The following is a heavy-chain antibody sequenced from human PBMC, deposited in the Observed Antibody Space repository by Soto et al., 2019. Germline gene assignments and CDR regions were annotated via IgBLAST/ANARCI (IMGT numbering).Heavy chain of an antibody. V-gene: IGHV1-46*01. J-gene: IGHJ4*02. CDR3: ARSYYDYVWGSYRSAHFDY. Sequence: QVQLVQSGAEVKKPGASVKVSCKASGYTFTSYYMHWVRQAPGQGLEWMGIINPSGDSTSYAQKFLGRVTMTRDTSTSKVYMELSSLRFEDTAVYYCARSYYDYVWGSYRSAHFDYRGQGTLVTVSS. D-gene: IGHD3-16*02. CDR1: GYTFTSYY. CDR2: INPSGDST.